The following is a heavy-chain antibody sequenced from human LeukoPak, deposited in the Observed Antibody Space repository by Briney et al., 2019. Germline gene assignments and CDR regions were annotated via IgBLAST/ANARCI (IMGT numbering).Heavy chain of an antibody. CDR2: IYYSGST. CDR3: ARVLATVRGVIGWFDP. Sequence: SETLSLTCTVSGGSISSGDYYWSWIRQPPGKGLEWIGYIYYSGSTYYNPSLKSRVTISVDTSKNQFSLKLSSVTAADTAVYYCARVLATVRGVIGWFDPWAREPWSPSPQ. D-gene: IGHD3-10*01. CDR1: GGSISSGDYY. J-gene: IGHJ5*02. V-gene: IGHV4-30-4*01.